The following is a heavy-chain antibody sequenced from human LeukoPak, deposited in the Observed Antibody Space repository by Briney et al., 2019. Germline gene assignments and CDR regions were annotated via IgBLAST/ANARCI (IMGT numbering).Heavy chain of an antibody. V-gene: IGHV4-59*01. Sequence: PSETLSLTCTVSGGSISSYYWSWIRQPPGKGLEWIGYVYYSGSTNYNPSLESRVTISVNTSKNQFSLKLSSVTAADTAVYYCAREYSSGWSGTGYWGQGTLVTVSS. D-gene: IGHD6-19*01. J-gene: IGHJ4*02. CDR3: AREYSSGWSGTGY. CDR2: VYYSGST. CDR1: GGSISSYY.